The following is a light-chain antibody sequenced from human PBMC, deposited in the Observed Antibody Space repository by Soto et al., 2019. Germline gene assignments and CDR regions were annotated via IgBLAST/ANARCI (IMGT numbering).Light chain of an antibody. CDR1: QGISSY. CDR2: AAS. J-gene: IGKJ4*01. V-gene: IGKV1-9*01. CDR3: QQLLT. Sequence: DIHLTQSPSFLSASVGDRVTITCRASQGISSYLAWYQQKPGKAPKLLIYAASTLQSGGPSRFSGSGSGTEFTLTISSLQPEDFATYYCQQLLTFGGGTKVEIK.